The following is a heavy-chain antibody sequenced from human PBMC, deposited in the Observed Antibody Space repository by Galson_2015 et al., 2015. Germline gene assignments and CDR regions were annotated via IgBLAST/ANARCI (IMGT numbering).Heavy chain of an antibody. CDR1: GYTLTELS. CDR2: FDPENGET. J-gene: IGHJ4*02. CDR3: ATAGIAAAAKGPFDY. D-gene: IGHD6-13*01. V-gene: IGHV1-24*01. Sequence: SVKVSCKVSGYTLTELSMHWVRQAPGKGLEWMGGFDPENGETIYAQKFQGRVTMTEDTSTDTAYMELSSLRSEDTAVYYCATAGIAAAAKGPFDYWGPGTLVTVSS.